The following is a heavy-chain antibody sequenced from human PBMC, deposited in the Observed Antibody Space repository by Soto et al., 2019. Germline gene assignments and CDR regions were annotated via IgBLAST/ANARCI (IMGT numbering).Heavy chain of an antibody. Sequence: QVQLVQSGAEVKKPGASVKVSCKASGYTFTSYDINWVRQATGQGLEWMGWMNPNSGNTGYAQKFQGRVTISRDNSRNTLYLQMNSLRAEDTAVCYCARDVRLLSRWGRGMDVWGQGTTVTVSS. CDR2: MNPNSGNT. CDR1: GYTFTSYD. V-gene: IGHV1-8*01. J-gene: IGHJ6*02. D-gene: IGHD6-25*01. CDR3: ARDVRLLSRWGRGMDV.